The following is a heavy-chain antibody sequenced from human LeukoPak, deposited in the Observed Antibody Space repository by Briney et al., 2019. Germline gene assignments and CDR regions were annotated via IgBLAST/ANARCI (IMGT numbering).Heavy chain of an antibody. CDR1: GFTLTTYW. D-gene: IGHD2-21*02. V-gene: IGHV3-7*01. J-gene: IGHJ4*02. CDR3: ARDGGHGGDLDY. Sequence: GGSLRLSCAASGFTLTTYWMHGVRQAPGKGLEWVANIKQYGTEKYYVDSVKGRFTISRDNGKNSLYLQMNSLRAEDTALYYCARDGGHGGDLDYWGQGTLVTVSS. CDR2: IKQYGTEK.